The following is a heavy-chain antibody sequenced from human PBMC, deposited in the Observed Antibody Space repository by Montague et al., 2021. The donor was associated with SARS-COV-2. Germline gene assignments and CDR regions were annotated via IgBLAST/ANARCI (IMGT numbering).Heavy chain of an antibody. CDR1: GGSFSGYY. D-gene: IGHD2-15*01. J-gene: IGHJ6*02. Sequence: SETLSLTCAVYGGSFSGYYWSWIRQPPGKGLEWIGEINHSGSTNYNPSLKSRVTISVDTSKNQFSLKLSSVTAADTAVYYCARGSGCRGGSCYSEWDPHYYYCMDVWGQGTTVTVSS. V-gene: IGHV4-34*01. CDR2: INHSGST. CDR3: ARGSGCRGGSCYSEWDPHYYYCMDV.